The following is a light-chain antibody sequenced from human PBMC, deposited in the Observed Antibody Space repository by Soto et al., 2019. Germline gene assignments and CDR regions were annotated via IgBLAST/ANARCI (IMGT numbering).Light chain of an antibody. J-gene: IGLJ3*02. CDR2: DVN. CDR3: NSYAGSNNWV. Sequence: QSALTQPPSASGSPGQSLTISCTGTSTDVGNYNYVSWYQQHPGKAPKLMISDVNRRPSGVPDRFSGSKSGNTASLTVSGLQAEDEADYYCNSYAGSNNWVFGGGTKLTVL. CDR1: STDVGNYNY. V-gene: IGLV2-8*01.